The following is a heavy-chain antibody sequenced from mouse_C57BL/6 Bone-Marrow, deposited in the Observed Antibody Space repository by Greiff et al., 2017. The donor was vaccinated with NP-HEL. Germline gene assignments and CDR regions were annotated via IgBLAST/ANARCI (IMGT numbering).Heavy chain of an antibody. CDR3: ARWDYGSSYGYFDV. CDR2: ISDSGST. Sequence: EVKLMESGPGRAKPSQTRSRTGSGTGESNTRDYWNGIRKHPRNKHEKKGNISDSGSTEYNQSRNSRISITRDTSKNQYYLQLNSVTTEDTATYYCARWDYGSSYGYFDVWGTGTTVTVSS. V-gene: IGHV3-8*01. CDR1: GESNTRDY. D-gene: IGHD1-1*01. J-gene: IGHJ1*03.